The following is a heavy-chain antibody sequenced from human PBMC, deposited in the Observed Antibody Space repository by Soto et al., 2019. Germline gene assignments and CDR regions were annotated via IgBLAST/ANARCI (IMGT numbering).Heavy chain of an antibody. V-gene: IGHV3-30*03. CDR3: ATAVAGAY. J-gene: IGHJ4*01. Sequence: VPLVESGGGVVQPGRSLRLSCAASGFIFSNYGMHWVRQAPGKGLEWLAIISNDGTDKFYADSVKGRFSVSRDNSKSTLSLQMNSLRSDDTALYYCATAVAGAYWGHGTLVTVSS. CDR1: GFIFSNYG. CDR2: ISNDGTDK. D-gene: IGHD6-19*01.